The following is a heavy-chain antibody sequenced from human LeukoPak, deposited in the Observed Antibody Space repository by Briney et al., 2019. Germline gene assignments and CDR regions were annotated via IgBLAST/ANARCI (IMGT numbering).Heavy chain of an antibody. V-gene: IGHV3-23*01. Sequence: GGSLRLSCAASGFTFSSYSMSWVRQAPGKGLQWVSSITSSGDGTYYADSVKGRFTISRDNSENMLYLQMNSLRVEDTAVYFCAKDRPNYYGSNGHYYRRDGDYWGQGTLVTVSS. J-gene: IGHJ4*02. CDR2: ITSSGDGT. CDR3: AKDRPNYYGSNGHYYRRDGDY. D-gene: IGHD3-22*01. CDR1: GFTFSSYS.